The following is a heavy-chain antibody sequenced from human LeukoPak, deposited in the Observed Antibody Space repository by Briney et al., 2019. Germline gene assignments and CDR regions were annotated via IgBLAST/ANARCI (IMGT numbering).Heavy chain of an antibody. V-gene: IGHV1-2*02. CDR2: INPNSGGT. CDR3: ARGYLYYYDVSGYPFDY. Sequence: ASVKASCKASGYTFTDYYMHWVRQAPGQGLEWMGWINPNSGGTNYAQKFQGRVTTTRDTSISTAYMELRGLRSDDTAVYYCARGYLYYYDVSGYPFDYWGQGTLVTVSS. J-gene: IGHJ4*02. D-gene: IGHD3-22*01. CDR1: GYTFTDYY.